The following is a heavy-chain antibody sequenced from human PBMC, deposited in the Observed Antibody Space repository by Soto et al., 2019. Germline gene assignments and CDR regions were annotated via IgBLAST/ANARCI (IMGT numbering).Heavy chain of an antibody. CDR3: ASDGYSGYDHESWGYDMDV. V-gene: IGHV1-69*02. Sequence: SVKVSCKASGGTFSSYTISWVRQAPGQGLEWMGRIIPILGIANYAQKFQGRVTITADKSTSTAYVELSSLRSEDTAVYYCASDGYSGYDHESWGYDMDVWGQGTTVTVSS. CDR2: IIPILGIA. D-gene: IGHD5-12*01. J-gene: IGHJ6*02. CDR1: GGTFSSYT.